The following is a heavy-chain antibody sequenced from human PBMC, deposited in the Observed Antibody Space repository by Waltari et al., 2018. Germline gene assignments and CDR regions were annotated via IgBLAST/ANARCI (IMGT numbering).Heavy chain of an antibody. CDR2: IIPIFGTA. D-gene: IGHD3-10*01. CDR3: ARGGVYGSGSYYNGYWYFDL. V-gene: IGHV1-69*01. CDR1: GGTFSSYA. Sequence: QVQLVQSGAEVKKPGSSVKVSCKASGGTFSSYAISWVRQAPGHGLEWMGGIIPIFGTANYAQKFQGRVTITADESTSTAYMELSSLRSEDTAVYYCARGGVYGSGSYYNGYWYFDLWGRGTLVTVSS. J-gene: IGHJ2*01.